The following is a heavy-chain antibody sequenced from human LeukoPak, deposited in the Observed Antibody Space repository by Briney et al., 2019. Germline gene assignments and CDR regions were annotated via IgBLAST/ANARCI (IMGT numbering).Heavy chain of an antibody. Sequence: GGSLRLSCAASGFTFNKCAMSWVGQAPGKGLEGVSAISGGGDSTFYADSVKGRFSISRDNSGNTLSLQMNSLGAEDTAVYFCAKTPQGYSAYYDYWGQGALVTVSS. J-gene: IGHJ4*02. CDR3: AKTPQGYSAYYDY. CDR1: GFTFNKCA. D-gene: IGHD5-12*01. V-gene: IGHV3-23*01. CDR2: ISGGGDST.